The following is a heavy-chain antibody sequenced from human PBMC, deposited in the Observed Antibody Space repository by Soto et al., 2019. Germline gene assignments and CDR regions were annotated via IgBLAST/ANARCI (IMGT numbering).Heavy chain of an antibody. Sequence: QVQLVESGGGVVQPGRSLRLSCAASGFTFSSYGMHWVRQAPGKGLEWVAVISYEGSNKYYADSVKGRFTISRDNSKNTLYLQMNSLRAEATAVYYYATLVAGLAYWGQRTLVTVSS. J-gene: IGHJ4*02. CDR3: ATLVAGLAY. V-gene: IGHV3-30*03. CDR1: GFTFSSYG. D-gene: IGHD2-15*01. CDR2: ISYEGSNK.